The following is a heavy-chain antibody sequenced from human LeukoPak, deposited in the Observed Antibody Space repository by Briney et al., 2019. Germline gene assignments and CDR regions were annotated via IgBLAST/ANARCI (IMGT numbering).Heavy chain of an antibody. V-gene: IGHV5-51*01. J-gene: IGHJ3*02. CDR2: IHPGDFDT. CDR1: GYSFPSYW. Sequence: PGESLKISCKGSGYSFPSYWIGWVRQMPGKGLEWMGIIHPGDFDTRYSPSFQGQVSISADKSISTAYLQWSSLKASDTAIYYCARHRWQYDRDAFDIWGQGTMVTVSS. CDR3: ARHRWQYDRDAFDI. D-gene: IGHD3-22*01.